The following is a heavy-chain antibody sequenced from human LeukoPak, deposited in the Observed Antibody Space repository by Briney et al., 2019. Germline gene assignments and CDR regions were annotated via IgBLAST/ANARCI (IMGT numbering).Heavy chain of an antibody. J-gene: IGHJ4*02. D-gene: IGHD5-24*01. CDR3: AKDWGWLQYFDY. Sequence: GGSLRLSCAASGFTFSSYGMSWVRQAPGRGLEWVSAISGSGGSTYYADSVKGRFTISRDNSKNTLYLQMNSLRAEDTAVYYCAKDWGWLQYFDYWGQGTLVTVSS. V-gene: IGHV3-23*01. CDR1: GFTFSSYG. CDR2: ISGSGGST.